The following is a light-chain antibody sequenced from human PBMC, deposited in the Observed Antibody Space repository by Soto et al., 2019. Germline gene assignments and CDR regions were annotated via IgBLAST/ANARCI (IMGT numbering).Light chain of an antibody. V-gene: IGLV3-25*02. CDR1: ALPKQY. Sequence: SYELTQPLSVSVSPGQTARIPCYGDALPKQYAYWFLQRPGQAPILLIYKDTERPSGVPERFSASSSGTTATLSISGVQAEDEGDYFCQSAAGTTTSWVFGRGTQLTVL. J-gene: IGLJ3*02. CDR2: KDT. CDR3: QSAAGTTTSWV.